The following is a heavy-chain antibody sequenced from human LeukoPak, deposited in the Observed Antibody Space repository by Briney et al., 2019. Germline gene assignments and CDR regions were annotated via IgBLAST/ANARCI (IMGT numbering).Heavy chain of an antibody. CDR2: ISWDGGST. V-gene: IGHV3-43*01. CDR3: AKDISSSWTVIDY. D-gene: IGHD6-13*01. CDR1: GFTFDDYT. J-gene: IGHJ4*02. Sequence: QPGRSLRLSCAASGFTFDDYTMHWVRQAPGKGLEWVSLISWDGGSTYYADSVKGRFTISRDNSKNSLYLQMNSLRTEDTALYYCAKDISSSWTVIDYWGQGTLVTVSS.